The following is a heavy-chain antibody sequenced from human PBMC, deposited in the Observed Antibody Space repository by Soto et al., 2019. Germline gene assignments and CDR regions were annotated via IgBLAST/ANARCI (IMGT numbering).Heavy chain of an antibody. CDR2: ISGSGGST. Sequence: GGSLRLSCAASGFTFSSYAMSWVRQAPGKGLEWVSAISGSGGSTYYADSVKGRFTISRDNSKNTLYLQMNSLRAEDTAVYYCAKDRRRVFGVVIPSSPIDYWGQGTLVTVSS. D-gene: IGHD3-3*01. CDR3: AKDRRRVFGVVIPSSPIDY. CDR1: GFTFSSYA. V-gene: IGHV3-23*01. J-gene: IGHJ4*02.